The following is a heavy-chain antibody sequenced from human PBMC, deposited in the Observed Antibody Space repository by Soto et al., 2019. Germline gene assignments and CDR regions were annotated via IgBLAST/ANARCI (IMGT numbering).Heavy chain of an antibody. CDR2: MNPNSGNT. CDR3: ARDSSGWADDY. J-gene: IGHJ4*02. D-gene: IGHD6-19*01. CDR1: GYTFTSYG. V-gene: IGHV1-8*01. Sequence: ASVKVSCKASGYTFTSYGSNWVRQATGQGLEWMGWMNPNSGNTGYAQKFQGRVTMTRNTSISTAYMELSSLRSEDTAVYYCARDSSGWADDYWGQGTLVTVSS.